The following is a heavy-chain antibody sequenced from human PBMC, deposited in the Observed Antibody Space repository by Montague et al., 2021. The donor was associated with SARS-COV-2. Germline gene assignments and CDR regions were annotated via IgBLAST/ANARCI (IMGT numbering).Heavy chain of an antibody. CDR2: ITHDGSNV. CDR1: GFAFSSYS. Sequence: SLRLSCAASGFAFSSYSVNWVRQAPGRGLEWLGDITHDGSNVYYADSVKGRFTISRDNAKNSLYLQMNSLRAEDTAVYYCARDAYRAAWYFDLWGQGTLVTVSS. D-gene: IGHD6-13*01. CDR3: ARDAYRAAWYFDL. V-gene: IGHV3-30*03. J-gene: IGHJ4*02.